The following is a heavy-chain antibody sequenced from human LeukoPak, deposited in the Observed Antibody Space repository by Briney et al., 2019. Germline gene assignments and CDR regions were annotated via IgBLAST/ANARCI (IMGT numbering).Heavy chain of an antibody. D-gene: IGHD3-22*01. CDR2: MNPNSGNT. J-gene: IGHJ4*02. CDR1: GYTFTSYD. V-gene: IGHV1-8*01. CDR3: ARLHYDSSAYYYNDY. Sequence: ASVTVSCKASGYTFTSYDINWVRQAPGQGLEWMGWMNPNSGNTGYAQKFQGRVTMTRNTSISTAYMELSSLRSEDTAVYFCARLHYDSSAYYYNDYWGQGTLVTVSS.